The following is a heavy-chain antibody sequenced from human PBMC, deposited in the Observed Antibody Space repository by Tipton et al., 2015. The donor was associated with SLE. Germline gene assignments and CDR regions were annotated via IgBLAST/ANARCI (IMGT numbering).Heavy chain of an antibody. CDR3: ARQHSGGATDT. D-gene: IGHD1-26*01. Sequence: TLSLTCAVYGGSFSGYYWSWIRQSPGKGLEWIGYIHHSGRTDYNPSLRSRVTISRDTSKNQFSLNVNSVTAADTAVYYCARQHSGGATDTWGQGTLVTVSS. CDR1: GGSFSGYY. CDR2: IHHSGRT. J-gene: IGHJ5*02. V-gene: IGHV4-34*09.